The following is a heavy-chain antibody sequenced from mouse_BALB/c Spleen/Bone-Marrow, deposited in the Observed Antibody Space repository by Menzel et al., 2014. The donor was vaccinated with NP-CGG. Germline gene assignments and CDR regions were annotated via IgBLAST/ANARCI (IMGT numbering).Heavy chain of an antibody. CDR3: ARGRDYDVFAY. V-gene: IGHV1-74*04. D-gene: IGHD2-4*01. J-gene: IGHJ3*01. CDR2: IDPYDSEA. Sequence: LMESGAELVRPGASVKLSCKASGYTFTSYWMNWVKQRPEQGLEWIGRIDPYDSEAHYNQKFKDKAILTVDKSSSTAYMQLSSLTSEDSAVYYCARGRDYDVFAYWGQGTLVTVSA. CDR1: GYTFTSYW.